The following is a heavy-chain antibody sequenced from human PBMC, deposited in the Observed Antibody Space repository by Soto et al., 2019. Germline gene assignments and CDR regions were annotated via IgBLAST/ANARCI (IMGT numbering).Heavy chain of an antibody. CDR3: AKSLLELWLWNY. V-gene: IGHV3-23*01. Sequence: LRLSCAASGFTFSSYAMSWVRQAPGKGLEWVSAISGSGGSTYYADSVKGRFTISRDNSKNTLYLQMNSLRAEDTAVYYCAKSLLELWLWNYWGQGTLVTVSS. D-gene: IGHD5-18*01. CDR1: GFTFSSYA. CDR2: ISGSGGST. J-gene: IGHJ4*02.